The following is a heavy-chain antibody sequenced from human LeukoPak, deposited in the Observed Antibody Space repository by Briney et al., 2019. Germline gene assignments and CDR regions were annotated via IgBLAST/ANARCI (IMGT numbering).Heavy chain of an antibody. CDR2: IRSKAYRGTT. J-gene: IGHJ4*02. Sequence: GRSLRLSCTASGFTFGDYAMSWVRQAPGKGLEWVGFIRSKAYRGTTEYAASVKGRFTISRDDSKSIAYLQMNSLKTEDTAVYYCTSDSSGSSTYWGQGTLVTVSS. D-gene: IGHD3-22*01. CDR3: TSDSSGSSTY. CDR1: GFTFGDYA. V-gene: IGHV3-49*04.